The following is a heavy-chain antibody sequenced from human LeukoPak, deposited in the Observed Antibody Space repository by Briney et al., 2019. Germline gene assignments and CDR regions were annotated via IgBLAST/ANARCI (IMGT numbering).Heavy chain of an antibody. CDR2: ISCYNGDT. Sequence: ASVKVSCKASGYTFTHHGISWVRQAPGQGLEWMAWISCYNGDTHYAQKFQGRVTLTTDTSTTTAFMELRSLRSDDTAVYYCARDPTNASGRYAYFDSWGQGTLVTVSS. CDR3: ARDPTNASGRYAYFDS. D-gene: IGHD6-19*01. J-gene: IGHJ4*02. CDR1: GYTFTHHG. V-gene: IGHV1-18*01.